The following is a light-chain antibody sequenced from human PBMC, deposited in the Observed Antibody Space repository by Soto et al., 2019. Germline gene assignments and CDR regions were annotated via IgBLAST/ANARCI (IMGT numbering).Light chain of an antibody. CDR3: QQRSNWPPT. CDR2: GAS. Sequence: EIVLTQSPGTLSLSPGERATLSCRSSQSVSSSYLAWYQQKPGQAPMLLIYGASSRATGIPDRFSGRGSGTDFTLTISSLEPEDFAVYYCQQRSNWPPTFGQGTRLEIK. CDR1: QSVSSSY. V-gene: IGKV3D-20*02. J-gene: IGKJ5*01.